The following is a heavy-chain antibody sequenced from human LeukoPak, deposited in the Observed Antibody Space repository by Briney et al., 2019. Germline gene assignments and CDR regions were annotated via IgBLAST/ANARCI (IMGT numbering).Heavy chain of an antibody. CDR2: INPSGGST. Sequence: GASVKVSCKASGYTFTSYGISWVRQAPGQGLEWMGIINPSGGSTSYAQKFQGRVTMTRDTPTSTVYMELSSLRSEDTAVYYCAREGSSSSLGYWGQGTLVTVSS. D-gene: IGHD6-6*01. CDR3: AREGSSSSLGY. J-gene: IGHJ4*02. V-gene: IGHV1-46*01. CDR1: GYTFTSYG.